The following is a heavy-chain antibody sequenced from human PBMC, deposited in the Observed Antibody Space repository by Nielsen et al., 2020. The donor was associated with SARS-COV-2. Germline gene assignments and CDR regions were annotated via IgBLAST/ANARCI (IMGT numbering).Heavy chain of an antibody. CDR1: GGSITNRGSY. CDR2: IYYSGST. V-gene: IGHV4-31*03. D-gene: IGHD3-3*01. Sequence: SETLSLTCTISGGSITNRGSYWGWIRQHPGKGLEWIGYIYYSGSTYYNPSLKSRVTISVDTSKNQFSLKLSSVTAADTAVYYCARRFTDTIFGANNYYFDYWGQGTLVTVSS. CDR3: ARRFTDTIFGANNYYFDY. J-gene: IGHJ4*02.